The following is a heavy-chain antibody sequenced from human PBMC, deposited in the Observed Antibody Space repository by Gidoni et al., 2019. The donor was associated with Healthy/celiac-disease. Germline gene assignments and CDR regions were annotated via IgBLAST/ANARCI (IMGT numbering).Heavy chain of an antibody. Sequence: QVQLQESGPGLVKPSETLSLTCTVSGGSISSYYWSWIRQPPGKGLEWIGYIYYSGSTNYNPSLKSRVTISVDTSKNQFSLKLSSVTAADTAVYYCARVGPARYFDLWGRGTLVTVSS. CDR3: ARVGPARYFDL. J-gene: IGHJ2*01. V-gene: IGHV4-59*01. CDR1: GGSISSYY. CDR2: IYYSGST.